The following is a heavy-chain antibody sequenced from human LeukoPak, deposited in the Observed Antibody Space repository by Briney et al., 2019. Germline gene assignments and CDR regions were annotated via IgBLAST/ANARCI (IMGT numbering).Heavy chain of an antibody. CDR2: IIPIFGTA. V-gene: IGHV1-69*01. J-gene: IGHJ6*03. CDR3: ATGEFGELLLGPDYYYYMDV. CDR1: GFTFSSYA. D-gene: IGHD3-10*01. Sequence: GGSLRLSCAASGFTFSSYAISWVRQAPGQGLEWMGGIIPIFGTANYAQKFQGRVTITADESTSTAYMELSSLRSEDTAVYYCATGEFGELLLGPDYYYYMDVWGKGTTVTISS.